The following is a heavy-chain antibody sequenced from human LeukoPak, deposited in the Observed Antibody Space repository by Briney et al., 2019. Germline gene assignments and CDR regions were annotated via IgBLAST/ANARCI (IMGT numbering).Heavy chain of an antibody. CDR3: AQDTAYDILTGYYRDY. Sequence: GGSLRLSCAASGFTFSSYWMHWVRQAPGKGLVWVSRINSDRSSTSYADSVKGRFTISRDNAKNTLYLQMNSLRAEDTALYYCAQDTAYDILTGYYRDYWGQGTLVTVSS. V-gene: IGHV3-74*01. D-gene: IGHD3-9*01. CDR1: GFTFSSYW. CDR2: INSDRSST. J-gene: IGHJ4*02.